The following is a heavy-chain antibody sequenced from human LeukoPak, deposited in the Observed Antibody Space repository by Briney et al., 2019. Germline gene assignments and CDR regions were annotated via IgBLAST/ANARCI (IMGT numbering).Heavy chain of an antibody. D-gene: IGHD1-26*01. CDR1: GFPFSSYS. V-gene: IGHV3-21*01. CDR3: ARDFRDRVGATTVWFDP. CDR2: ISSTSSYI. Sequence: GGSLRLSCAASGFPFSSYSMNRVRQAPAKGLESVSSISSTSSYIYYADSVKGRFTISRDNAKNSLYLQMNRLRAEDTAVYYCARDFRDRVGATTVWFDPWGQGTLVTVSS. J-gene: IGHJ5*02.